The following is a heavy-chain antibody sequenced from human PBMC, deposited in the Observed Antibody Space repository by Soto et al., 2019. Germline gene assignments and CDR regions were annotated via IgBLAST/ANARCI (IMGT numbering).Heavy chain of an antibody. CDR2: INGDGRTT. CDR1: GFTFSSYW. Sequence: GSLRLSCAASGFTFSSYWMHWVRQAPGKGLVWFSRINGDGRTTNYADSVKGQFTISRDNAKNTLYLQMNSLRAEDTAVYYCARGGAGAPTGEDYWGQGTLVTVSS. CDR3: ARGGAGAPTGEDY. D-gene: IGHD1-1*01. V-gene: IGHV3-74*01. J-gene: IGHJ4*02.